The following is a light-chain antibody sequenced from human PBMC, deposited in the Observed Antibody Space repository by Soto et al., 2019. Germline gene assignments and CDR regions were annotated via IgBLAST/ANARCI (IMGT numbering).Light chain of an antibody. Sequence: DIQMTQSPSTLSASVGDRVTITCRASQRIRSWLARCQQKPGKAPKLLIYDTSSWESGVPTRFSASGAGTEFSLPVGNLDPDHFAAYYYEEYNSYPWTFDQGTKVVIK. CDR2: DTS. V-gene: IGKV1-5*01. CDR1: QRIRSW. CDR3: EEYNSYPWT. J-gene: IGKJ1*01.